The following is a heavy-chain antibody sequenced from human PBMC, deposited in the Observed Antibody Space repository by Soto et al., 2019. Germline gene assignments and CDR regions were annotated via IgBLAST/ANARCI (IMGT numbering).Heavy chain of an antibody. V-gene: IGHV1-3*01. J-gene: IGHJ6*02. D-gene: IGHD5-12*01. CDR3: ARDLGYSGYETQIYYYYGMDV. CDR2: INAGNGNT. CDR1: GYTFTSYA. Sequence: ASVKVSCKASGYTFTSYAVHWVRQAPGQRLEWMGWINAGNGNTKYSQKFQGRVTITRDTSASTAYMELGSLRSEDTAVYYCARDLGYSGYETQIYYYYGMDVWGQGTTVTVSS.